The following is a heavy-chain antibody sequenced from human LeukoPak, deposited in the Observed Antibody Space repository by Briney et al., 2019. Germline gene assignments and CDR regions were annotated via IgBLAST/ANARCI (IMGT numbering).Heavy chain of an antibody. J-gene: IGHJ4*02. D-gene: IGHD2-15*01. CDR3: ARDLICSGGSCYPDFDY. CDR1: GYTFTIYA. CDR2: INAGNGNT. Sequence: ASVKVSCKASGYTFTIYAMHWVRQAPGQRLEWMGWINAGNGNTKYSQKFQGRVTITRDTSASTAYMELSSLRSEDTAVYYCARDLICSGGSCYPDFDYWGQGTLVTVSS. V-gene: IGHV1-3*01.